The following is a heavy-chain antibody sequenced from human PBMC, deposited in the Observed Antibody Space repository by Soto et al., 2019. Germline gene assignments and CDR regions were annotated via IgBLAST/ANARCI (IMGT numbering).Heavy chain of an antibody. CDR1: GFSLSSTRVA. CDR3: AHSVVAGLGYYFDY. V-gene: IGHV2-5*02. D-gene: IGHD6-19*01. J-gene: IGHJ4*02. Sequence: QITLKESGPTLVKPTQTLTLTCTFSGFSLSSTRVAVGWIRQPPGKALEWLALIYWDDDKRYSPFLKSRLTLXXXIXXNQVVLTMTNMAPVDTATYYCAHSVVAGLGYYFDYWGQGTLVTVSS. CDR2: IYWDDDK.